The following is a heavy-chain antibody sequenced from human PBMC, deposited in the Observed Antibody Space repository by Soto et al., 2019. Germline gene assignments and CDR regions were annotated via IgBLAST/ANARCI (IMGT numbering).Heavy chain of an antibody. CDR3: GYSRTPFEY. D-gene: IGHD6-13*01. Sequence: EVQLLESGGGLVQPGGSLRLSCAASGFTFSSYAMSWVRQAPGKGLEWVSAISGSGGSTYYADSVKGRFTISRDNYKNALDLHKASQSAEDTAVYDCGYSRTPFEYWGQGTLVTVSS. J-gene: IGHJ4*02. CDR1: GFTFSSYA. CDR2: ISGSGGST. V-gene: IGHV3-23*01.